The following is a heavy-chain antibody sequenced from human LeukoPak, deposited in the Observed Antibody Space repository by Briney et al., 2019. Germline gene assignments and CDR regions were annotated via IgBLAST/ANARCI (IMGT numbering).Heavy chain of an antibody. J-gene: IGHJ6*02. CDR3: ARDPNSSSWYYYYGMDV. CDR2: IYYRGST. CDR1: GGSISSGDYY. V-gene: IGHV4-30-4*01. D-gene: IGHD6-13*01. Sequence: PSETLSLTCTVSGGSISSGDYYWSWIRQPPGKGLEWIGYIYYRGSTYYNPSLKSRVTISVDTSKNQFSLKLSSVTAADTAVYYCARDPNSSSWYYYYGMDVWGQGTTVTVSS.